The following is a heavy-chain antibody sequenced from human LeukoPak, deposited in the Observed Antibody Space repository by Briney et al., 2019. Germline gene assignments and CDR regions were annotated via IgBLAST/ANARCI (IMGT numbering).Heavy chain of an antibody. D-gene: IGHD2-2*01. V-gene: IGHV3-7*05. CDR2: IKQDGSEK. CDR3: ARDQRYCSSSSCPWEPFDY. CDR1: GFTSSNAW. Sequence: GGSLRLSCAASGFTSSNAWMSWVRQAPGKGLEWVANIKQDGSEKYYVDSVKGRFTISRDNAKNSLYLQMNSLRAEDTAVYYCARDQRYCSSSSCPWEPFDYWGQGTLVTVSS. J-gene: IGHJ4*02.